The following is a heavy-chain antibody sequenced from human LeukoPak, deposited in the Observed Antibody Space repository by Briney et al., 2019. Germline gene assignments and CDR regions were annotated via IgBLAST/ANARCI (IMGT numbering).Heavy chain of an antibody. CDR3: ARGRLVVPAANKNFDY. CDR1: GFTFSSYE. Sequence: GGSLRLSCAASGFTFSSYEMNWVRQAPGKGLEWVSYISSSGSTIYYADSVKGRFTISRDNAKNSLYLQMNSLRAEDTAAYYCARGRLVVPAANKNFDYWGQGTLVTVSP. CDR2: ISSSGSTI. J-gene: IGHJ4*02. D-gene: IGHD2-2*01. V-gene: IGHV3-48*03.